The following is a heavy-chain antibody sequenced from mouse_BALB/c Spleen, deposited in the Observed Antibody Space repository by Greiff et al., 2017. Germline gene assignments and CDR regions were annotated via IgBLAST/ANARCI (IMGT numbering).Heavy chain of an antibody. V-gene: IGHV5-9-4*01. CDR1: GFTFSSYA. CDR3: ARGDYDYGAY. CDR2: ISSGGSYT. J-gene: IGHJ3*01. D-gene: IGHD2-4*01. Sequence: EVHLVESGGGLVKPGGSLKLSCAASGFTFSSYAMSWVRQSPEKRLEWVAEISSGGSYTYYPDTVTGRFTISRDNAKNTLYLEMSSLRSEDTAMYYCARGDYDYGAYWGQGTLVTVSA.